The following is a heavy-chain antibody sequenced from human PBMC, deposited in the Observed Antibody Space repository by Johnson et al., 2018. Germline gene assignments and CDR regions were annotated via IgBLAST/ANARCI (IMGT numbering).Heavy chain of an antibody. J-gene: IGHJ3*02. CDR2: ISYDGSRK. CDR1: GFTFSSYG. Sequence: QVQLVESGGGVVQPGRSLRLSCAASGFTFSSYGMHWVRQAPGKGLEWVAIISYDGSRKYYEASVKGRFTISRDNSKNTLYLQMNSLRAEDTAVYYCAKEGGYDSSGYIGACDIWGQGTMVTVSS. V-gene: IGHV3-30*18. CDR3: AKEGGYDSSGYIGACDI. D-gene: IGHD3-22*01.